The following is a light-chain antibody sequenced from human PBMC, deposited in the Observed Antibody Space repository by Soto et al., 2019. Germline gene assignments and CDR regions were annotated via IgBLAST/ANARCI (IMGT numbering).Light chain of an antibody. CDR1: RSDVGDYKY. CDR3: CSYAGSSYV. J-gene: IGLJ1*01. V-gene: IGLV2-8*01. CDR2: EVN. Sequence: QSVVNQPPPASGSPGQAVTHSCPGSRSDVGDYKYVSWYQQYPGKAPKLIIYEVNRRPSGVPDRFSGSKSDNAASLTVSGLQAEDEADYYCCSYAGSSYVFGSGTKVT.